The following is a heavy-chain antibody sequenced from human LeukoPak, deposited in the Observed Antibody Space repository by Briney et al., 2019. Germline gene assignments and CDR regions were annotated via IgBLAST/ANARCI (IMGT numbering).Heavy chain of an antibody. V-gene: IGHV4-39*07. CDR1: GGSISSSSYY. D-gene: IGHD1-26*01. CDR2: IYYSGST. CDR3: ARDEWERPTHFDY. J-gene: IGHJ4*02. Sequence: SETLSLTCTVSGGSISSSSYYWGWIRQPPGKGLEWIGSIYYSGSTYYNPSLKSRVTISVDTSKNQFSLKLSSVTAADTAVYYCARDEWERPTHFDYWGQGTLVTVSS.